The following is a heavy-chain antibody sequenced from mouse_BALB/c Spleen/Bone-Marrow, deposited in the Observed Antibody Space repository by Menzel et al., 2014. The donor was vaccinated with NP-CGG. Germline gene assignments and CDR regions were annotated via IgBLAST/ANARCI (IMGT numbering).Heavy chain of an antibody. CDR1: GFTFTDYY. Sequence: VQLVESGGGLVQPGGSLRLSCANSGFTFTDYYMSWVRQPPGKALEWLGFIRNKANGYTTEYSASVKGRFTISRDNSQSILYLQMNTLRAEDSATYCCARDHYCGIYWYFVVWSAGTTVAISS. D-gene: IGHD1-1*01. V-gene: IGHV7-3*02. CDR2: IRNKANGYTT. J-gene: IGHJ1*01. CDR3: ARDHYCGIYWYFVV.